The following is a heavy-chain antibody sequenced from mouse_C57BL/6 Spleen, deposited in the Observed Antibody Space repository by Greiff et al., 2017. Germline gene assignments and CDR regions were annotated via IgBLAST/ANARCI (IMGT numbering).Heavy chain of an antibody. CDR1: GYTFTDYY. J-gene: IGHJ1*03. D-gene: IGHD1-1*01. V-gene: IGHV1-19*01. CDR3: ARGNYYGSSSYWYFDV. CDR2: LNPYNGGT. Sequence: VQLQQSGPVLVKPGASVKMSCKASGYTFTDYYMNWVKQSHGKSLEWIGVLNPYNGGTSYNQKFKGKATLTVDKSSSTAYMELNSLTSEDSAVYYCARGNYYGSSSYWYFDVWGTGTTVTVSS.